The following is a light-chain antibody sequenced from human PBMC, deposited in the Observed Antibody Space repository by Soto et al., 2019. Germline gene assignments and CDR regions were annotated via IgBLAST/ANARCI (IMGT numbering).Light chain of an antibody. CDR3: QQYGSSPPSLT. V-gene: IGKV3-20*01. Sequence: EIVLTQSPGTLSLTTGERATLSCRASQSVSSSCLAWYQQKPGQAPRLLIYGASSRATGIPDRFSGSGSGTDFTLTISRLEPEDFAVYYSQQYGSSPPSLTFGQGTKVEIK. CDR2: GAS. J-gene: IGKJ1*01. CDR1: QSVSSSC.